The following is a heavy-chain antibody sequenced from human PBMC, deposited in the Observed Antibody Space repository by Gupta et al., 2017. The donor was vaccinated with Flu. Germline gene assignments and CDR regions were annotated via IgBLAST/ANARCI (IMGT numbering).Heavy chain of an antibody. V-gene: IGHV4-34*01. CDR2: INHSGST. D-gene: IGHD5-12*01. CDR3: ASSRLVATRWGGPSRYYYGMDV. CDR1: GGSFSGYY. Sequence: QVQLQQWGAGLLKPSETLSLTCAVYGGSFSGYYWSWIRQPPGKGLEWIGEINHSGSTNYNPSLKSRVTISVDTSKNQFSLKLSSVTAADTAVYYCASSRLVATRWGGPSRYYYGMDVWGQGTTVTVSS. J-gene: IGHJ6*02.